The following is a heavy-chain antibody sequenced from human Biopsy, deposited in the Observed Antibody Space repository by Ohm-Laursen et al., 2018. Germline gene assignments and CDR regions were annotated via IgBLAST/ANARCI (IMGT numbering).Heavy chain of an antibody. D-gene: IGHD5-24*01. CDR1: GGSISSGSNY. V-gene: IGHV4-39*01. J-gene: IGHJ4*02. Sequence: GTLSLTCTVSGGSISSGSNYWAWIRQPPGQGLEGIGSVYQSGTPYYSPPLKIRVTISVDTSKYELSLKGAPVTAADTAAYYCARHDGNGPFALDSWGQGTLVTVSS. CDR2: VYQSGTP. CDR3: ARHDGNGPFALDS.